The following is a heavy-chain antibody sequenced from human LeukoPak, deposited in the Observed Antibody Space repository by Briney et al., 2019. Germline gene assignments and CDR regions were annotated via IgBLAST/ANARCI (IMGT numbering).Heavy chain of an antibody. J-gene: IGHJ5*02. CDR2: IFTSGST. D-gene: IGHD6-19*01. CDR3: ARAAVAARWFDP. V-gene: IGHV4-4*07. CDR1: GDSISSYY. Sequence: PSETLSLTCNVSGDSISSYYWTWIRQPAGKGLQWIGRIFTSGSTSYNPSLKSRLTISLDMSKNQFSLKLSSVTAADTAVYYCARAAVAARWFDPWGQGTLVTVSS.